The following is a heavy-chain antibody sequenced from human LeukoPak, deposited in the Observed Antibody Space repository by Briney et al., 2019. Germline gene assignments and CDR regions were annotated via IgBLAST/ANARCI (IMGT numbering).Heavy chain of an antibody. D-gene: IGHD2-2*01. CDR2: IYYSGST. CDR1: GGSISSSSYY. CDR3: ARSPQLPFYYYYYYMDV. V-gene: IGHV4-39*01. J-gene: IGHJ6*03. Sequence: SETLSLTCTVSGGSISSSSYYWGWIRQPPGKGLEWIGSIYYSGSTYYNPSLKSRVTISVDTSKNQFSLKLSSVTAADTAVYYCARSPQLPFYYYYYYMDVWGKGTTVTISS.